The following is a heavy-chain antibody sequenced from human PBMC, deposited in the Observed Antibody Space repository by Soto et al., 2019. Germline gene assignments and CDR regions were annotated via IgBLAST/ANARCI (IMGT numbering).Heavy chain of an antibody. D-gene: IGHD6-19*01. CDR3: AKVDSSVYLGISYFAN. CDR1: GYTFTSYA. CDR2: INAGNGNT. Sequence: ASVKVSCKASGYTFTSYAMHWVRQAPGQRLEWMGWINAGNGNTKYSQKFQGRVSMTRDKSTSTLYMELSSLSSEDTALYYCAKVDSSVYLGISYFANWGKGTPVPVSP. V-gene: IGHV1-3*01. J-gene: IGHJ4*02.